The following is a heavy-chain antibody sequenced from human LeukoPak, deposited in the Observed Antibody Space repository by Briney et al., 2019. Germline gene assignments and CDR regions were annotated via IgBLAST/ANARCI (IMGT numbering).Heavy chain of an antibody. D-gene: IGHD3-22*01. Sequence: PGGSLRLSCAASGFTFSSYAMSWVRQAPGKGLEWVSAISGSGGSTYYADSVKGRFTISRDNSKNTLYLQMNSLRAEDTAVYYCAKLAPITMIVVYLDAFDIWGQGTMVTVSS. CDR2: ISGSGGST. J-gene: IGHJ3*02. CDR1: GFTFSSYA. V-gene: IGHV3-23*01. CDR3: AKLAPITMIVVYLDAFDI.